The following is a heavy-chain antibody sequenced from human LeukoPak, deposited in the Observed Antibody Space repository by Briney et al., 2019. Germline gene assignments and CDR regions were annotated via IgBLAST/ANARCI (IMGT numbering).Heavy chain of an antibody. CDR1: GFTFRSYA. Sequence: GGSLRLSCAASGFTFRSYAIGWVRQAPGKGLEWVSGISGSGGTTYYADSVKGRFTISRDDSKNTLYLRMNSLRADDTAVYYCGKDLGRYRNYFFHYWGQGGYASVSS. CDR2: ISGSGGTT. J-gene: IGHJ4*02. V-gene: IGHV3-23*01. CDR3: GKDLGRYRNYFFHY. D-gene: IGHD1-26*01.